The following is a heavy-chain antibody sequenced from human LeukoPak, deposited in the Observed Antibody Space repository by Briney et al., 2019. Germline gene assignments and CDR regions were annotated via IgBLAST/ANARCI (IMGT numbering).Heavy chain of an antibody. V-gene: IGHV1-69*04. CDR2: IIPIFGIA. D-gene: IGHD3-22*01. CDR3: ARDSGLLQYGMDV. J-gene: IGHJ6*02. CDR1: GGTFSSYA. Sequence: SVKVSCKASGGTFSSYAISWVRQAPGQGLEWMGRIIPIFGIANYAQKFQGRVTITADKSTSTAYMELSSLRSEDTAAYYCARDSGLLQYGMDVWGQGTTVTVSS.